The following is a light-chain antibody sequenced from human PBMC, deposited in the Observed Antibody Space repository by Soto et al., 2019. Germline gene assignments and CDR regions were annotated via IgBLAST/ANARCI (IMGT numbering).Light chain of an antibody. Sequence: EIVLTQSPATLSLSPGERATLSCRASQSVSSYLAWYQQKPGQAPRLLIYDASNRATGIPARFSGSGSGTDFTLTISSLEREDFAVYYCQQRSSWHTFGQGTKVEIK. CDR3: QQRSSWHT. CDR1: QSVSSY. J-gene: IGKJ1*01. V-gene: IGKV3-11*01. CDR2: DAS.